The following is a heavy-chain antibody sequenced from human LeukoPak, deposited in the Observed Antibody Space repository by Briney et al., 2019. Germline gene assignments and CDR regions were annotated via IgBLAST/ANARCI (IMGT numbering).Heavy chain of an antibody. CDR1: GGSISNSNYY. Sequence: SETPALTCNVSGGSISNSNYYWAWIRQPPGKGLEGIGSIYYSGNIYYNPSLRSRVTLAVDTSQNQYSMKLSSVSVADTAVYYCARHPTFSGYESYFDTWGPGNLVTVSS. J-gene: IGHJ4*02. CDR3: ARHPTFSGYESYFDT. CDR2: IYYSGNI. V-gene: IGHV4-39*01. D-gene: IGHD5-12*01.